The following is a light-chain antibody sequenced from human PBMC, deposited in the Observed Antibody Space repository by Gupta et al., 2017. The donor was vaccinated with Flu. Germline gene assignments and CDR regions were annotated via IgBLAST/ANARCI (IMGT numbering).Light chain of an antibody. V-gene: IGLV1-44*01. J-gene: IGLJ2*01. CDR3: AAWDDSRNGPV. CDR2: SIN. Sequence: QSVLTQPPSASGAPGQRVTISCSGSSSNIGNNAVNWYQQFPETAPKLLIYSINQRPSGVPDRFSGSKSGTSASLAISGLQAEDEAVYYCAAWDDSRNGPVFGGGTKLTVL. CDR1: SSNIGNNA.